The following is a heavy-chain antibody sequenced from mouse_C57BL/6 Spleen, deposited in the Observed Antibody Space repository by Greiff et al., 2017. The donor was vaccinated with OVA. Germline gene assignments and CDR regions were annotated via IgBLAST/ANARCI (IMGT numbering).Heavy chain of an antibody. Sequence: EVQLVESGGGLVKPGGSLKLSCAASGFTFSSYAMSWVRQTPEKRLAWVATISDGGSYTYYPDNVKGRFTISRDNAKNNLYLQMSHLKSEDTAMYYCAREFITTVVAPFAYWGQGTLVTVSA. V-gene: IGHV5-4*01. J-gene: IGHJ3*01. CDR2: ISDGGSYT. D-gene: IGHD1-1*01. CDR3: AREFITTVVAPFAY. CDR1: GFTFSSYA.